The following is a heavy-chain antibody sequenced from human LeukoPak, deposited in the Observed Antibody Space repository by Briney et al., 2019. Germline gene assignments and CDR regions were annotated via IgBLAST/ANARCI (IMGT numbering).Heavy chain of an antibody. CDR1: GGSISSSSYY. CDR2: IYYSGST. V-gene: IGHV4-39*07. Sequence: SETLSLTCTVSGGSISSSSYYWGWIRQPPGKGLEWIGSIYYSGSTYYNPSLKSRVTISVDTSKNQFSLKLSSVTAADTAVYYCARSKTDFDLWGRGTLVTVSS. CDR3: ARSKTDFDL. J-gene: IGHJ2*01. D-gene: IGHD1-14*01.